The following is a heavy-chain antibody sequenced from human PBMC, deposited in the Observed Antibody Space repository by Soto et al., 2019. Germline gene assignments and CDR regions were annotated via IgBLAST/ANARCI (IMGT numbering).Heavy chain of an antibody. CDR3: ARARYSSSWYLLGY. D-gene: IGHD6-13*01. CDR2: ISYDGSNK. CDR1: GFTFSSYA. J-gene: IGHJ4*02. V-gene: IGHV3-30-3*01. Sequence: GGSLRRSCAASGFTFSSYAMHWVRQAPGKGLEWVAVISYDGSNKYYADSVKGRFTISRDNSKNTLYLQMNSLRAEDTAVYYCARARYSSSWYLLGYWGQGTLVTVSS.